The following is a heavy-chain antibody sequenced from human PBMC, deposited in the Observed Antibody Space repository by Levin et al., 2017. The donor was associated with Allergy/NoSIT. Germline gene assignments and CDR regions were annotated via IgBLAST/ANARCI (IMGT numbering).Heavy chain of an antibody. CDR3: ARDAWWDGSSIRGDY. CDR1: GFTFRNYA. Sequence: GGSLRLSCAASGFTFRNYAMHWVRQAPGKGLEWVAAILSDGSNKYFADSVKGRFTISRDNSKNTLYLQMNSLRPEDTAVYYCARDAWWDGSSIRGDYWGQGTLVTVSS. CDR2: ILSDGSNK. J-gene: IGHJ4*02. V-gene: IGHV3-30*04. D-gene: IGHD3-10*01.